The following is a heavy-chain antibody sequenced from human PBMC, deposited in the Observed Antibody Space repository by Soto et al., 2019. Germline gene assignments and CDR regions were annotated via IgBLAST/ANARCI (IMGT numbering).Heavy chain of an antibody. J-gene: IGHJ4*02. CDR1: GGSISSGGYS. Sequence: QLQLQESGSGLVKPSQTLSLTCAVSGGSISSGGYSWSWIRQPPGKRLECIVYIYNGGRTYYNPSLKRRVTISVDTSKNQCSLKLSSVTAAATAVYYCARGPPLGYWGQGTLVTVSS. CDR2: IYNGGRT. CDR3: ARGPPLGY. V-gene: IGHV4-30-2*01.